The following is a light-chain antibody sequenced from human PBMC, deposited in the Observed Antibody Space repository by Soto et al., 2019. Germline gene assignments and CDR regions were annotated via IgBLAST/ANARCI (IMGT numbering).Light chain of an antibody. CDR3: QQYYSFPIT. CDR1: QTISSW. CDR2: AAS. V-gene: IGKV1-5*01. J-gene: IGKJ5*01. Sequence: DIQMTQSPSTLSGSVGDRVTITCRASQTISSWLAWYQQKPGKAPKLLIYAASTLQSGVPSRFSGSGSGTDFTLTISCLQSEDFATYYCQQYYSFPITFGQGTRLE.